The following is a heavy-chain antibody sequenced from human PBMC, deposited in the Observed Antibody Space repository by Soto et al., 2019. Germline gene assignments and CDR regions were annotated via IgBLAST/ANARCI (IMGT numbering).Heavy chain of an antibody. V-gene: IGHV3-30*18. CDR1: GFTFNNYG. D-gene: IGHD2-15*01. Sequence: QVQLVESGGGVVQPGRSLRLSCAASGFTFNNYGIHWVRQAPGKGLEWVAVISYDGSNIYYADSVKGRFTISRDNSKNTVYLQMNSLIAADTAVYYCAKDLHNCSGGSCYGYYYSYGMDVWGQGTTVTVSS. CDR2: ISYDGSNI. J-gene: IGHJ6*02. CDR3: AKDLHNCSGGSCYGYYYSYGMDV.